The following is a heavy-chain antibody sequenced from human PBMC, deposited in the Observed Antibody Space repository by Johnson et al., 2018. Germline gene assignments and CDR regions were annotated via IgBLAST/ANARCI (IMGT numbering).Heavy chain of an antibody. Sequence: EVQLVESGGGLVQPGGSLRLSCAASGFTFSSYWMSWVRQAPGKGLEWVANIKQDGSGKDYLDSVKGRFTISRDNAKNSLYLQMNSLRAEDTAVYYWARIAYYYYYMDVWGKGTTVTVSS. J-gene: IGHJ6*03. V-gene: IGHV3-7*01. CDR1: GFTFSSYW. CDR3: ARIAYYYYYMDV. CDR2: IKQDGSGK. D-gene: IGHD6-13*01.